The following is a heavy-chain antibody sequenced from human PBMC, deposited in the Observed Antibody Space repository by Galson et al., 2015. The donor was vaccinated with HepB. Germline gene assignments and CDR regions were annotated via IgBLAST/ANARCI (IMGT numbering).Heavy chain of an antibody. J-gene: IGHJ6*03. V-gene: IGHV4-34*01. D-gene: IGHD3-10*01. Sequence: GLEWIGEINHSGSTNYNPSLKSRVTISVDTSKNQFSLKVKSVTAADTTIYYCARGVPLYYGSGRRYYYMDVWGKGTTVTVSS. CDR3: ARGVPLYYGSGRRYYYMDV. CDR2: INHSGST.